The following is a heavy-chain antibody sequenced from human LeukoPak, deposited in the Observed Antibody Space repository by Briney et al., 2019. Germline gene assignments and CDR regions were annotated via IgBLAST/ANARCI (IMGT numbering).Heavy chain of an antibody. J-gene: IGHJ3*02. D-gene: IGHD6-13*01. CDR2: IYYSGNT. CDR1: GGSISSGNYF. CDR3: AREVIAAADTDAFDI. V-gene: IGHV4-31*03. Sequence: PSQTLSLTCTVSGGSISSGNYFWSWIRQHPGKGLEWIGYIYYSGNTYYNPSLESRVTISVDTSKNQFSLKLSSMTAADTAVYYCAREVIAAADTDAFDIWGQGTMVTVSS.